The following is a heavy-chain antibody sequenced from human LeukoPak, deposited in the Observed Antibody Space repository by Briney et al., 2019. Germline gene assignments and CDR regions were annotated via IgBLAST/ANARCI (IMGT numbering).Heavy chain of an antibody. CDR3: ARGLRVRGVTYYYYYGMDV. V-gene: IGHV4-59*08. CDR1: GGSISSYC. D-gene: IGHD3-10*01. Sequence: SETLSLTCTVSGGSISSYCWSWIRQPPGKGLEWIGYIYYSGSTNYNPSLKSRVTISVDTSKNQFSLKLSSVTAADTAVYYCARGLRVRGVTYYYYYGMDVWGQGTTVTVSS. J-gene: IGHJ6*02. CDR2: IYYSGST.